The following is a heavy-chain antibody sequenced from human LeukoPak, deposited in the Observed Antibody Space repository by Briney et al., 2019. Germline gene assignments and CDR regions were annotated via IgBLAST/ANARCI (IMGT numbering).Heavy chain of an antibody. J-gene: IGHJ4*02. V-gene: IGHV3-23*01. CDR2: ISGDGGRT. CDR3: AKAPRGFQWFMDY. D-gene: IGHD2-8*02. Sequence: GGSLRLSCAASGFTFSSYAMHWVRQAPGKGLEWVSDISGDGGRTYNADPVKGRFTISRDNSNNKLYLQMNNLRVEDTAVYYCAKAPRGFQWFMDYWGQGTLVTVSS. CDR1: GFTFSSYA.